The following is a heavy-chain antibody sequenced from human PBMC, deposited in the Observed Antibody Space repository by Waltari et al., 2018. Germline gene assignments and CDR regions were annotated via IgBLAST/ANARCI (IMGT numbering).Heavy chain of an antibody. V-gene: IGHV1-18*01. CDR1: GYTFTSYG. J-gene: IGHJ4*02. Sequence: QVQLVQSGAEVKKPGASVKVSCKASGYTFTSYGISWVRQAPGQGLEWMGWISAYNGNTNDAQKLQGRVTMTTDTSTSTAYMELRSLRSDDTAVYYCARDLQTDYYDSSGPFDYWGQGTLVTVSS. CDR2: ISAYNGNT. D-gene: IGHD3-22*01. CDR3: ARDLQTDYYDSSGPFDY.